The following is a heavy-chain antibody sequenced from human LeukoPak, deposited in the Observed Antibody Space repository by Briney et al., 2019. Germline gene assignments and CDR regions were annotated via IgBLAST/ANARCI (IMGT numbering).Heavy chain of an antibody. J-gene: IGHJ3*02. CDR3: AKDRWYQLLDDASDI. D-gene: IGHD2-2*01. CDR2: ISDDGSKK. V-gene: IGHV3-30*18. Sequence: GGSLRLSCAASGFTFSSYGMHWVRQAPGKGLAWVAVISDDGSKKYSADSVKGRFTISRDNSKNTLYLQMNSLRAEDTAVYYCAKDRWYQLLDDASDIWGQGTMVTVSS. CDR1: GFTFSSYG.